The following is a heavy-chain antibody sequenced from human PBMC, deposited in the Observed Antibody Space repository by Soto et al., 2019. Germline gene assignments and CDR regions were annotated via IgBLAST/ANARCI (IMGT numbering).Heavy chain of an antibody. J-gene: IGHJ6*02. CDR2: IYYSGST. CDR1: GGSISSSSYY. V-gene: IGHV4-39*01. CDR3: ATSQYGSGSYYSGPRYGMDV. Sequence: SATLSLTCTVSGGSISSSSYYWVWIRQRPGKGLEWIGSIYYSGSTYYNPSLKSRVTISVDTSKNQFSLKLSSVTAADTAVYYCATSQYGSGSYYSGPRYGMDVWGQGTTVT. D-gene: IGHD3-10*01.